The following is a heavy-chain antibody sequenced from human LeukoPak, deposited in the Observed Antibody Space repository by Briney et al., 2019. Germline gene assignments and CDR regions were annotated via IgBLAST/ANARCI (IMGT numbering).Heavy chain of an antibody. CDR1: GGSISSGGYY. V-gene: IGHV4-31*03. CDR2: IYYSGST. J-gene: IGHJ5*02. D-gene: IGHD2/OR15-2a*01. Sequence: SETLSLTCTVSGGSISSGGYYWSWIRQHPGKGLEWIGYIYYSGSTYYNPSLKSRVTISVDTSKNQFSLKLSSVTAADTAVYYCARDNKRWFDPWGQGTLVTLSS. CDR3: ARDNKRWFDP.